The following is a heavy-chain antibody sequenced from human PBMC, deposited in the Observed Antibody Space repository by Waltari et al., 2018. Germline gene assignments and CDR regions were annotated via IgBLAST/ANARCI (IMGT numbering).Heavy chain of an antibody. CDR1: GFSLKDHS. CDR3: ARGRAVTQYYSAMDV. D-gene: IGHD2-21*02. CDR2: ISSSCLDI. Sequence: EEQVVESGGGLVQPGGSLRLSCAASGFSLKDHSMNWVRQAPGKGLEWVACISSSCLDIYYADMVKGRCTVSRDNPKNSMALEMNSLGDEDTAVYYCARGRAVTQYYSAMDVWGQGTSVIVSS. J-gene: IGHJ6*02. V-gene: IGHV3-21*01.